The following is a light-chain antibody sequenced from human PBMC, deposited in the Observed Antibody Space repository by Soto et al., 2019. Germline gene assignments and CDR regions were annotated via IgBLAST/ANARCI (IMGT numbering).Light chain of an antibody. V-gene: IGKV3-11*01. Sequence: EIVMTQSPATLSVSPGEGATLSCRASQSVSSKLAWYQQKPGQAPRLLIYDASNRATGIPARFSGSGSVTDFTLTISSLEPEDFAVYYCQQRSNWATFGPGTKVDIK. CDR3: QQRSNWAT. CDR2: DAS. J-gene: IGKJ3*01. CDR1: QSVSSK.